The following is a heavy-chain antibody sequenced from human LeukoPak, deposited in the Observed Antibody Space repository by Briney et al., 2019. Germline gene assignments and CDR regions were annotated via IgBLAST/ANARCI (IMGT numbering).Heavy chain of an antibody. D-gene: IGHD3-22*01. CDR2: MFYSGST. CDR3: ARPYYDSTGYYHIDH. Sequence: SETLSLTCAVYGGSFRSYYWGWIRQPPGKRLEWIGSMFYSGSTYSNPSLKSRVTISVDTSKNQFSLKLCSVTAADTAVYYCARPYYDSTGYYHIDHWGQGTLVTVSS. J-gene: IGHJ5*02. V-gene: IGHV4-34*12. CDR1: GGSFRSYY.